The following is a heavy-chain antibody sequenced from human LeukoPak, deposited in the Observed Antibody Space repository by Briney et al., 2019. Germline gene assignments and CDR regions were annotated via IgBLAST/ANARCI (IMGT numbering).Heavy chain of an antibody. CDR2: INSGGTT. Sequence: PGRSLRLSCAAAGFTVSGHYWSWVRQAAGKGPEWVSQINSGGTTCYADSVKGRFTISRDSSKNTLYLQMNSLRAEDTAVYHCARNNGVYGSGSYDNWGPGTLVTVSS. V-gene: IGHV3-53*01. D-gene: IGHD3-10*01. CDR3: ARNNGVYGSGSYDN. CDR1: GFTVSGHY. J-gene: IGHJ4*02.